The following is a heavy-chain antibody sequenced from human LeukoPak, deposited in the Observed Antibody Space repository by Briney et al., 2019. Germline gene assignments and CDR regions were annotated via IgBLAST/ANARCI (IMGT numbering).Heavy chain of an antibody. V-gene: IGHV3-73*01. D-gene: IGHD3/OR15-3a*01. CDR3: TRHNAGTYDY. Sequence: GGSLRLFCAASGFPFSGSAMHWVRQDSGEGLEWVGRIRSKANSYATAYAASVQGRFTISRDDSKNTAYLQMNSLKTEDTAVYYCTRHNAGTYDYWGQGTLVTVSS. CDR1: GFPFSGSA. J-gene: IGHJ4*02. CDR2: IRSKANSYAT.